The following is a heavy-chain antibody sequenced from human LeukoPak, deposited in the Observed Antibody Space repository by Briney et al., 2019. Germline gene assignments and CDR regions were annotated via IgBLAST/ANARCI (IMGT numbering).Heavy chain of an antibody. CDR3: TTLVGARGGWFAP. CDR2: IKSKTDGGTT. D-gene: IGHD1-26*01. CDR1: GFTFSNAW. J-gene: IGHJ5*02. V-gene: IGHV3-15*01. Sequence: PGGSLRLSCAASGFTFSNAWMSWVRQAPGKGLEWVGRIKSKTDGGTTDYAAPVKGRFTISRDDSKNTLYLQMNSLKTEDTAVYYCTTLVGARGGWFAPWGQGTLVTVSS.